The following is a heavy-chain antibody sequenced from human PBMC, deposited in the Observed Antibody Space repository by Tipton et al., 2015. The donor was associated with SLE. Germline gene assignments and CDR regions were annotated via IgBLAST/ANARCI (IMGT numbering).Heavy chain of an antibody. CDR3: GRGGGSPSY. V-gene: IGHV4-59*11. J-gene: IGHJ4*02. D-gene: IGHD2-15*01. CDR1: GGSISSHY. CDR2: IYFTGST. Sequence: TLSLTCTVSGGSISSHYWSWIRQPPGKGLEWIGYIYFTGSTNYNPSLKSRVTISVDMSKNQFSLKLTSVTAADTAVYYCGRGGGSPSYWGQGTLVTVSS.